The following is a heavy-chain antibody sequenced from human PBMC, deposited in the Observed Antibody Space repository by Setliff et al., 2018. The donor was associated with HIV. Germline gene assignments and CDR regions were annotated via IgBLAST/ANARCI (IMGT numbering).Heavy chain of an antibody. CDR1: GASIISGSYY. CDR3: AREAPSEPTRYYNFWSGYPDWFDP. V-gene: IGHV4-39*07. Sequence: TLSLTCIVTGASIISGSYYWAWIRQPPGKGLEWIGTIYNGGASHYNPSLKSRVIIFLDPSKNQFSPELTSVTAADTAVYYCAREAPSEPTRYYNFWSGYPDWFDPWGPGTLVTVSS. J-gene: IGHJ5*02. CDR2: IYNGGAS. D-gene: IGHD3-3*01.